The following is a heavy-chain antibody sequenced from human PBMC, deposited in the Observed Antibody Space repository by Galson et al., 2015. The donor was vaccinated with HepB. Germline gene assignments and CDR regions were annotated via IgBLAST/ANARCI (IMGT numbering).Heavy chain of an antibody. CDR2: ISTTGDNI. D-gene: IGHD5-18*01. Sequence: SLRLSCAASGSTLSTYTVNWVRQSPGKGLQWVAYISTTGDNIHYAESVKGRFTVARDNAKNILFLQMNSLRAEDTGLYFCAKGYGLFDSWGHGILVTVSS. J-gene: IGHJ5*01. CDR1: GSTLSTYT. V-gene: IGHV3-48*04. CDR3: AKGYGLFDS.